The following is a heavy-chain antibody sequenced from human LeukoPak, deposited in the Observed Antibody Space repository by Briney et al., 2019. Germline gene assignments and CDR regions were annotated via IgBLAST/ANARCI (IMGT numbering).Heavy chain of an antibody. V-gene: IGHV3-23*01. J-gene: IGHJ4*02. D-gene: IGHD5-18*01. CDR2: ISGSGGST. Sequence: AGGSLRLSCAASGFTFSSYWMSWVRQAPGKGLEWVSAISGSGGSTYYADSVKGRFTISRDNSKNTLYLQMNSLRAEDTAVYYCAKDRRSIQLWPRNFDYWGQGTLVTVSS. CDR3: AKDRRSIQLWPRNFDY. CDR1: GFTFSSYW.